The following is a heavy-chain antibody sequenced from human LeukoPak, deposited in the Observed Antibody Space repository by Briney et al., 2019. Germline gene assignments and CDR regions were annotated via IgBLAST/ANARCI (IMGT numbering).Heavy chain of an antibody. V-gene: IGHV3-48*03. CDR3: ARDKIVGATSLDY. D-gene: IGHD1-26*01. CDR1: GFTFSSYE. CDR2: ISSSGSTI. J-gene: IGHJ4*02. Sequence: GGSLRLSCAASGFTFSSYEMNWVRQAPGKGLEGVSYISSSGSTIYYADSVKGRFTISRDNAKNSLYLHMDSLRAEDTAFYYCARDKIVGATSLDYWGQGTLVTVSS.